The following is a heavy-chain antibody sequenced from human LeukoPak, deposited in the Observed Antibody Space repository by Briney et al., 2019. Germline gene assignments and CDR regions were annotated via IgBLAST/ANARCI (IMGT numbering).Heavy chain of an antibody. CDR1: GFTFSSYA. V-gene: IGHV3-53*01. Sequence: PGGSLRLSCAASGFTFSSYAMSWVRQAPGKGLEWVSVIYSGGSIYYADSVKGRFTISRDNSKNTLYLQMNSLRAEDTAVYYCARDLSPWGQGTLVTVSS. CDR3: ARDLSP. CDR2: IYSGGSI. J-gene: IGHJ5*02.